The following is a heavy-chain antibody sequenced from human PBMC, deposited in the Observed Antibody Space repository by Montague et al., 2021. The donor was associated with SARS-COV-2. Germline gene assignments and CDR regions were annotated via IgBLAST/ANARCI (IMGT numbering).Heavy chain of an antibody. J-gene: IGHJ4*02. V-gene: IGHV4-59*01. CDR3: ARDVRYYYDQ. CDR2: VSYGGST. D-gene: IGHD3-10*01. CDR1: GGSISSYH. Sequence: SETLSLTCSVSGGSISSYHWVWIRQPPGKGLEWIGYVSYGGSTXXXLSLKSRVTISLDTSKNRFSLRVTSVTAADTAVYYCARDVRYYYDQWGQGILVTVSS.